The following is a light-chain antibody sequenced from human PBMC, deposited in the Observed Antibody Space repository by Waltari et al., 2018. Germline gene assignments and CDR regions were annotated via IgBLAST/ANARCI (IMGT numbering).Light chain of an antibody. CDR3: QQCYLTPYT. V-gene: IGKV4-1*01. J-gene: IGKJ2*01. CDR2: WAS. Sequence: DIVMTKSPDSLAVSLGERATINCKSSQSVLYSSNNKNYLAWYQQKQGQPPKLLIYWASTRESGVPDRFSGSGSGTDFTLTISSLQAEDVAVYYCQQCYLTPYTFGQGTNLEIK. CDR1: QSVLYSSNNKNY.